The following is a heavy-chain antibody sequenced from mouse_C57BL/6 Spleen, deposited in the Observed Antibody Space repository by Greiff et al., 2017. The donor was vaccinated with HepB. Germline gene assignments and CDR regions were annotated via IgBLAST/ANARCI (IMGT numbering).Heavy chain of an antibody. CDR1: GYTFTDYY. CDR3: ARPYYYGSGYFDY. CDR2: INPNNGGT. Sequence: EVQLQQSGPELVKPGASVKISCKASGYTFTDYYMNWVKQSHGKSLEWIGDINPNNGGTSYNQKFKGKATLTVDKSSSTAYMELRSLTSEDSAVYYCARPYYYGSGYFDYWGQGTTLTVSS. V-gene: IGHV1-26*01. D-gene: IGHD1-1*01. J-gene: IGHJ2*01.